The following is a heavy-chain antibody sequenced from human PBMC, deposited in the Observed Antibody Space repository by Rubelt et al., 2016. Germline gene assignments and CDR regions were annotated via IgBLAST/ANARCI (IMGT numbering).Heavy chain of an antibody. CDR3: ARRDGYNWDDAFDI. J-gene: IGHJ3*02. CDR2: ISAYNGNT. D-gene: IGHD5-24*01. Sequence: QVQLVQSGAAVKKPGASVKVSCKASGYTFTSYGISWVRQAPGQGLEWMGWISAYNGNTNYAHKLQVRCTMTTDTSTSTAYMELRSLRSDDTAVYYCARRDGYNWDDAFDIWGQGTMVTVSS. CDR1: GYTFTSYG. V-gene: IGHV1-18*01.